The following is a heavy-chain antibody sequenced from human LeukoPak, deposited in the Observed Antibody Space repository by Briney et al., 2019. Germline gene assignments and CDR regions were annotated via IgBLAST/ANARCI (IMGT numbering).Heavy chain of an antibody. CDR2: IYYSGST. J-gene: IGHJ4*02. V-gene: IGHV4-30-4*01. CDR3: ARETFNSGLDY. CDR1: GVSISHGDYY. Sequence: PSETLSLTCTVSGVSISHGDYYWTWIRQPPGKGLEWIAYIYYSGSTYYNPSLKSRVTISVDKFKNQFSLKVNSVTAADTAVYFCARETFNSGLDYWGQGILVTVSS. D-gene: IGHD4-23*01.